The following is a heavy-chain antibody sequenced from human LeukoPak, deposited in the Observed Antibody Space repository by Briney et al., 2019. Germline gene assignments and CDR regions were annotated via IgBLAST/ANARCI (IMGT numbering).Heavy chain of an antibody. D-gene: IGHD2-15*01. V-gene: IGHV3-11*03. CDR2: INGSSSDT. CDR3: ARRGATYCTVDSCHPNWFDP. J-gene: IGHJ5*02. Sequence: GGSLRLSCAASGFTFSDYYMTWIRQAPGRGLEWISYINGSSSDTKYADSVKGRFTISRDNAKNSLYLLMNSLRAEDTAVYYCARRGATYCTVDSCHPNWFDPWGQGTLVTVSS. CDR1: GFTFSDYY.